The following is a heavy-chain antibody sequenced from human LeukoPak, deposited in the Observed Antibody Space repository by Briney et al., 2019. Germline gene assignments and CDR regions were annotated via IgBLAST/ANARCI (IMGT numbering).Heavy chain of an antibody. V-gene: IGHV3-30-3*01. D-gene: IGHD3-10*01. CDR2: ISYDGSNK. CDR3: AKVPSYGSGGAFDI. J-gene: IGHJ3*02. CDR1: GFTFSSYA. Sequence: PGGSLRLSCAASGFTFSSYAMHWVRQAPGKGLEWVAVISYDGSNKYYADSVKGRFTISRDNSKNTLYLQMNSLRAEDTAVYYCAKVPSYGSGGAFDIWGQGTMVTVSS.